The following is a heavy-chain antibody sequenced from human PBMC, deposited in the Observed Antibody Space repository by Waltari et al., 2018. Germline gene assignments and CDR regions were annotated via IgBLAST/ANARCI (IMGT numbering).Heavy chain of an antibody. D-gene: IGHD3-22*01. CDR3: ATEGSSGYGY. CDR2: IYYSGST. J-gene: IGHJ4*02. V-gene: IGHV4-59*11. Sequence: QVQLQESGPGLVKPSETLSLTYTVSGGSISSHYWSWIRQPPGKGLEWIGYIYYSGSTNYNPSLKSRVTISVDTSKNQFSLKLSSVTAADTAVYYCATEGSSGYGYWGQGTLVTVSS. CDR1: GGSISSHY.